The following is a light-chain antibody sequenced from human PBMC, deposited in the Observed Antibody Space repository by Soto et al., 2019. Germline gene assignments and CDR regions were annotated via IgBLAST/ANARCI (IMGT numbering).Light chain of an antibody. J-gene: IGKJ1*01. CDR2: VSS. Sequence: DIQMTQSPSSLSASVGDRVTVTCRASQSIDTYLNWYQQRPGQAPKLLIYVSSTLQSGLPSRFSGRGSGTHFLLTSGMLPPEDFATYYHQQNKDFPPTFGQGTRLERK. CDR1: QSIDTY. CDR3: QQNKDFPPT. V-gene: IGKV1-39*01.